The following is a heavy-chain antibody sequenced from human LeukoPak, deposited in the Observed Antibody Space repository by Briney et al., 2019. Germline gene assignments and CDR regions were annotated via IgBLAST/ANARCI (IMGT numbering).Heavy chain of an antibody. D-gene: IGHD3-10*01. V-gene: IGHV3-53*01. Sequence: PGGSLRLSCAASGFTFSSYYMSWVRQAPGKGLEWVSVIYSGGSTYYADSVKGRFTISRDNAKNSLSLQMSNLRVEDTAVYYCARDPYFPGSGAGPYDYWGQGTLVTVSS. CDR2: IYSGGST. CDR1: GFTFSSYY. CDR3: ARDPYFPGSGAGPYDY. J-gene: IGHJ4*02.